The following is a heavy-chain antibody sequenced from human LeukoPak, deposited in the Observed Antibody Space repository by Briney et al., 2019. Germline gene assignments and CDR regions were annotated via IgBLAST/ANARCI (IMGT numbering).Heavy chain of an antibody. CDR1: GFIFTDHW. CDR2: IKEDESAK. V-gene: IGHV3-7*01. Sequence: GGSLRLSCAASGFIFTDHWTSWVRQAPGKGLEWVANIKEDESAKFYADSVRGRFTISRDNAKNSLYLQMNNLRVEDTAVYYCARAVDVADYWGRGTLVTVSS. CDR3: ARAVDVADY. J-gene: IGHJ4*02. D-gene: IGHD3-16*01.